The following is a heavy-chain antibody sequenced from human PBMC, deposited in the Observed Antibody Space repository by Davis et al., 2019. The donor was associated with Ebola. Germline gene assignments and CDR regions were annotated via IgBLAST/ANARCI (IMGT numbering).Heavy chain of an antibody. D-gene: IGHD3-10*01. V-gene: IGHV3-9*01. CDR1: GFTFDDYA. CDR3: AKDLRELVWGAFDY. Sequence: SLKISCAASGFTFDDYAMHWVRQAPGKGLEWVSGLSWNSDTIVYADFVKGRFTISRDNARNSLYLQMSSLRPEDTALYFCAKDLRELVWGAFDYWGQGTLVTVSS. J-gene: IGHJ4*02. CDR2: LSWNSDTI.